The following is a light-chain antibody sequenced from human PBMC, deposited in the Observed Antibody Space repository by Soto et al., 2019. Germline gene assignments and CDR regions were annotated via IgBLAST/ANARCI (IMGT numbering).Light chain of an antibody. J-gene: IGLJ1*01. CDR2: EVS. CDR3: SSYTSSSTYV. V-gene: IGLV2-14*01. CDR1: SSDVGGYNY. Sequence: QPVLTQPASVSGSPGQSITISCTGTSSDVGGYNYVSWYQQHPGKAPKLMIYEVSNRPSGVSNRFSGSKSGNTASLTISGLQAEEEADYYCSSYTSSSTYVFGTGTKLTVL.